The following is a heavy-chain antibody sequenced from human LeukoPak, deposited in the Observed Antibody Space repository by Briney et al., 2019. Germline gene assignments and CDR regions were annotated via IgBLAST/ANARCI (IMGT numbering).Heavy chain of an antibody. CDR3: ARDFSGWYYFDY. J-gene: IGHJ4*02. CDR1: GFTFSSYG. V-gene: IGHV3-30*02. CDR2: IRYDGSNK. Sequence: GGSLRLSCAASGFTFSSYGMHWVRQAPGKGLEWVAFIRYDGSNKYYADSVKGRFTISRDNSKNTLYLQMNSLRAEDTAVYYCARDFSGWYYFDYWGQGTLVTVSS. D-gene: IGHD6-19*01.